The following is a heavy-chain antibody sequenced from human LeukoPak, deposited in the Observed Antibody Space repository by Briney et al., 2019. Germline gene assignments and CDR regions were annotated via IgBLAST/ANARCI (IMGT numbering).Heavy chain of an antibody. V-gene: IGHV3-23*01. CDR3: ARDSYYYGSGYTSDFDY. CDR2: ISGSGGST. D-gene: IGHD3-10*01. Sequence: PGGSLRLSRAASGFTFSSYAMSWVRQAPGKGLEWVSAISGSGGSTYYADSVKGRFTISRDNSKNTLYLQMNSLRAEDTAVYYCARDSYYYGSGYTSDFDYWGQGTLVTVSS. J-gene: IGHJ4*02. CDR1: GFTFSSYA.